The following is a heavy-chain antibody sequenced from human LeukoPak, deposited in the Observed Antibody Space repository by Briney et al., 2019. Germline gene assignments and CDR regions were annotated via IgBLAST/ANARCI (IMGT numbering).Heavy chain of an antibody. CDR1: GFTFSSYS. CDR3: ARAGFSFSDYYGSFFDY. D-gene: IGHD3-10*01. CDR2: ISSSSSTI. J-gene: IGHJ4*02. Sequence: GGSLRLSCAASGFTFSSYSMNWVRQAPGKGLEWVSYISSSSSTIYYADSVKGRFTISRDNAKNLLYVQMNSLRVEDTGVYYCARAGFSFSDYYGSFFDYWGQGTLVTVSS. V-gene: IGHV3-48*01.